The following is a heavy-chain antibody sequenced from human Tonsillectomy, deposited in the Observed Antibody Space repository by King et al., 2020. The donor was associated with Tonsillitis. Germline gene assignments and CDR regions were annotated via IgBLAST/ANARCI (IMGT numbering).Heavy chain of an antibody. Sequence: LQLVQSGVEVKKPGESLKISCKGSGYSFTTYWIGWVRQMPGKGLEWVGIIYPGDSDNSYSPSFQGRVTISADKSNSTASLQWSSLKASDTAMYYCARPRRAGYNLDAFDSWGQGTMVTVSS. CDR1: GYSFTTYW. CDR3: ARPRRAGYNLDAFDS. D-gene: IGHD5-24*01. CDR2: IYPGDSDN. V-gene: IGHV5-51*01. J-gene: IGHJ3*02.